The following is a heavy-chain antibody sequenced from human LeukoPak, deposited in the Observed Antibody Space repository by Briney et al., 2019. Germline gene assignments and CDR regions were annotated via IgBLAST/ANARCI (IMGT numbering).Heavy chain of an antibody. CDR1: GGSISSYY. CDR3: ARAPLWGYCSGGSCYSLYNWFDP. J-gene: IGHJ5*02. V-gene: IGHV4-59*08. Sequence: PSETLSLTCTVSGGSISSYYWSWIRQPPGKGLEWIGYIYYSGSTSYNPSLKSRVTISVDTSKNQFSLKLSSVTAADTAVYYCARAPLWGYCSGGSCYSLYNWFDPWGQGTLVTVSS. D-gene: IGHD2-15*01. CDR2: IYYSGST.